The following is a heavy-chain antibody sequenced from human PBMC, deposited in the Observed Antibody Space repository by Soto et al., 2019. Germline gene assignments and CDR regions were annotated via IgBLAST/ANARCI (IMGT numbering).Heavy chain of an antibody. CDR2: IWYDGSNK. D-gene: IGHD3-3*01. J-gene: IGHJ6*02. CDR3: AIGDDFWSGYYRTYGMDV. Sequence: GGSLRLSCAASGFTFSSYGMHWVRQAPGKGLEWVAVIWYDGSNKYYADSVKGRFTISRDNSKNTLYLQMNSLRAEDTAVYYCAIGDDFWSGYYRTYGMDVWGQGTTVTVSS. V-gene: IGHV3-33*01. CDR1: GFTFSSYG.